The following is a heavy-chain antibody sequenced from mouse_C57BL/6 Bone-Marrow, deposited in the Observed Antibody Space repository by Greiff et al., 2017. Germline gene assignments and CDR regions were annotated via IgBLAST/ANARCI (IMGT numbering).Heavy chain of an antibody. V-gene: IGHV14-3*01. D-gene: IGHD2-3*01. Sequence: VQLQQSVAELARPGASVKLSCTASGFNIPNTYMHWVKQRPEQGLEWIGRIDPANGNTKYAPKFQGKATIAADTSSNTAYLQLSSLTSEDTAIYYCARFLDGYYEYFDVWGTGTTVTVSS. J-gene: IGHJ1*03. CDR3: ARFLDGYYEYFDV. CDR1: GFNIPNTY. CDR2: IDPANGNT.